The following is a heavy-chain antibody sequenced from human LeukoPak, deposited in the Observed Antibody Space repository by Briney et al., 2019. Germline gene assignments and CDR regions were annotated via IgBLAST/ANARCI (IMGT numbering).Heavy chain of an antibody. V-gene: IGHV3-23*01. CDR2: ISGSGGST. D-gene: IGHD2-15*01. Sequence: PGGSLRLSCAASGFTFSSYAMSWVRQVPGQGLEWVSAISGSGGSTHYADSVKGRFTISRDNSKNTLYLQMNGLRADDTAVYYCATLARGVDIVVVVAATNFDYWGQGTLVTVSS. CDR3: ATLARGVDIVVVVAATNFDY. CDR1: GFTFSSYA. J-gene: IGHJ4*02.